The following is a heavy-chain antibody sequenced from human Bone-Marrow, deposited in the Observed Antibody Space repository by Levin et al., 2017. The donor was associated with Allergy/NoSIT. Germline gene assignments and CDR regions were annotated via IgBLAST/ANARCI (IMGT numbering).Heavy chain of an antibody. CDR3: ARRVGATFGY. CDR2: SIPIFGTT. D-gene: IGHD1-26*01. J-gene: IGHJ4*02. CDR1: GGTFSSFP. Sequence: ASVTVSCKASGGTFSSFPITWVRQAPGQGLEWMGGSIPIFGTTNYAQNFHGRVTITADKLTNTAYTEVNSLRSEDTAVNYSARRVGATFGYWGQGTLVTVSS. V-gene: IGHV1-69*06.